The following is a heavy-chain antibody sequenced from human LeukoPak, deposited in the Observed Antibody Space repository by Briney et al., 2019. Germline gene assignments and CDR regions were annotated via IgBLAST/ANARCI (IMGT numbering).Heavy chain of an antibody. Sequence: GGSLRLSCAASGFTFASFEMDWIRQAPGKGLKWVSYISSSGSTIYYADSVKGRFTISRDNAKNSLYLQMNSLRAEDTAVYYCARGGGYYDFWSGPQDYYYMDVWGKGTTVTVSS. CDR1: GFTFASFE. V-gene: IGHV3-48*03. D-gene: IGHD3-3*01. J-gene: IGHJ6*03. CDR2: ISSSGSTI. CDR3: ARGGGYYDFWSGPQDYYYMDV.